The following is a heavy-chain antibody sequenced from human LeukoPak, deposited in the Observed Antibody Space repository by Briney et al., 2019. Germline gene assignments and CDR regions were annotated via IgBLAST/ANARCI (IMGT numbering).Heavy chain of an antibody. CDR1: SDSISSSSYY. Sequence: SETLSLTCTVSSDSISSSSYYWGWIRQPPGKGLEWIGTIYYSGSTYYNPSLKSRVTISGDTSKNQFSLKLRSVTAADTAVYYCARGRVGQQLVGRKNNYYYMDVWGKGTTVTISS. V-gene: IGHV4-39*07. D-gene: IGHD6-13*01. CDR2: IYYSGST. CDR3: ARGRVGQQLVGRKNNYYYMDV. J-gene: IGHJ6*03.